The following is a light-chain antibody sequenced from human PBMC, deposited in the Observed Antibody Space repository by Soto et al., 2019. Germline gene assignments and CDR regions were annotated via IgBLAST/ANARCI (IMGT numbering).Light chain of an antibody. CDR3: QQYDSSPRT. CDR1: QSVSSSY. V-gene: IGKV3-20*01. J-gene: IGKJ1*01. Sequence: IVFAKCPGTLTLTPGERATLSCRAGQSVSSSYLAWYQQKPGQAPRLLIYGASSRATGIPDRFSGSGSGTDVTLTIIRLEPDDFAAYYCQQYDSSPRTFGQGTKVDIK. CDR2: GAS.